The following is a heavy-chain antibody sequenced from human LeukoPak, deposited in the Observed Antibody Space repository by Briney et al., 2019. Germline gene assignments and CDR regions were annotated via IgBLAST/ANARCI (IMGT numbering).Heavy chain of an antibody. D-gene: IGHD3-22*01. CDR1: GFTFSNYA. J-gene: IGHJ4*02. CDR2: IFGSTGSTGST. V-gene: IGHV3-23*01. Sequence: PRGSLRLSSVASGFTFSNYAMSWVRQAPGKGLEWVSGIFGSTGSTGSTHYADSVKGRVTISRDNSRNTVYLLMNSLRAEDTAVYYCAKDRTYYSDFSAYYFSPPLQHYWGQGTLVTVSS. CDR3: AKDRTYYSDFSAYYFSPPLQHY.